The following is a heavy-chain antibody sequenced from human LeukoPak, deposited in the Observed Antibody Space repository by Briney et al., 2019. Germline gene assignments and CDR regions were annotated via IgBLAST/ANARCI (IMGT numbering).Heavy chain of an antibody. V-gene: IGHV4-59*12. CDR3: AILPRLSYYHYMDV. CDR2: IYYSGRT. CDR1: GGSISSYY. Sequence: PSETLSLTCTVSGGSISSYYWSWIRQPPGKGLEWIGYIYYSGRTNYNPSLKSRVTISVDTSKNQFSLKLSSVTAADTAVYYCAILPRLSYYHYMDVWGKGTTVTISS. J-gene: IGHJ6*03.